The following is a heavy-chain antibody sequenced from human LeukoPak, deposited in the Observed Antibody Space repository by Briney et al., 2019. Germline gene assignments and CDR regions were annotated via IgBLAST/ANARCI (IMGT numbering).Heavy chain of an antibody. Sequence: GGSLRLSCAASGFTFSSDSMNWVRQAPGKGLEWVSYISSSSSTIYYADSVKGRFTISRDNAKNSLYLQMNRLRDEDTAVYYCARDVYSSTTCYNNYWGQGTLVTVSS. CDR2: ISSSSSTI. CDR1: GFTFSSDS. J-gene: IGHJ4*02. V-gene: IGHV3-48*02. CDR3: ARDVYSSTTCYNNY. D-gene: IGHD2-2*02.